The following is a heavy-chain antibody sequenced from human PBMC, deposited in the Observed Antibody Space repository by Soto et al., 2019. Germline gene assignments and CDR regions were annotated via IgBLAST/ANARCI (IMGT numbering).Heavy chain of an antibody. V-gene: IGHV3-48*03. Sequence: VGSLRISCAASGFSFSSYEMNWVRQAPGKGLEWVSYISSSGRTIYYADSVKGRFTISRDNAKNSRYLQMNSLRAEDTAVYYCARDSEDIVVVPAAMPYGMDVWGQGTTVTVSS. CDR2: ISSSGRTI. J-gene: IGHJ6*02. CDR3: ARDSEDIVVVPAAMPYGMDV. D-gene: IGHD2-2*01. CDR1: GFSFSSYE.